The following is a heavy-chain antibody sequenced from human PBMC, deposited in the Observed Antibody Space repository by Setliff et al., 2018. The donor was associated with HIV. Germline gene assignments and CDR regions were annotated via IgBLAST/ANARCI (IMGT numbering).Heavy chain of an antibody. J-gene: IGHJ4*02. Sequence: PSETLSLTCIVSGVSTISSSSSYYWGWIRQPPGKGLEWIGNIYYSGSTYYNPSLKSRVTISVDTSKNQFSLKLSSVTAADTAMYYCARGPGGYTHGYYRFDLWGQGTLVTVSS. D-gene: IGHD5-18*01. CDR2: IYYSGST. CDR3: ARGPGGYTHGYYRFDL. CDR1: GVSTISSSSSYY. V-gene: IGHV4-39*07.